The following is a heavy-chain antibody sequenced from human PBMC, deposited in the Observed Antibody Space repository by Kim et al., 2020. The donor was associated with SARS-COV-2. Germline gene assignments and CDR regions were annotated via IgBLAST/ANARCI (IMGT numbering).Heavy chain of an antibody. D-gene: IGHD6-19*01. CDR3: ARHNGYSSGWYY. Sequence: NYSPSFQGHVTISADKSISTAYLQWSSLKASDTAMYYCARHNGYSSGWYYWGQGTLVTVSS. V-gene: IGHV5-10-1*01. J-gene: IGHJ4*02.